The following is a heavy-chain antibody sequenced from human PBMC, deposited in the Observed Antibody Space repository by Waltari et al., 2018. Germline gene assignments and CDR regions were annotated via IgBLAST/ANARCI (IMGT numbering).Heavy chain of an antibody. CDR2: IDPKTGDT. D-gene: IGHD2-2*01. V-gene: IGHV1-2*06. Sequence: QALLVQSGAAVKKTGASMKVSCKAPGYRFGAFFLHWLLQAPGQAPEWMGRIDPKTGDTTYTQKFQGRLTLTRDTSISTEYMELTNLTPDDTAMYFCARVLTSRNRLWLDPWGQGSLVTVSS. CDR1: GYRFGAFF. CDR3: ARVLTSRNRLWLDP. J-gene: IGHJ5*02.